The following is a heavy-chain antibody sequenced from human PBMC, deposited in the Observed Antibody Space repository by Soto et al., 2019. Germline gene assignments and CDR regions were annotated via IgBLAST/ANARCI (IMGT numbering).Heavy chain of an antibody. D-gene: IGHD3-16*02. CDR2: INHSGST. J-gene: IGHJ5*02. CDR3: ARYRYDYIWGSYRVTWFDP. CDR1: GASISSSSSHY. V-gene: IGHV4-39*07. Sequence: SETLSLTCTVSGASISSSSSHYWSWIRQPPGKGLEWIGEINHSGSTNYNPSLKSRVTISVDTSKNQFSLKLSSVTAADTAVYYCARYRYDYIWGSYRVTWFDPWGQGTLVTVSS.